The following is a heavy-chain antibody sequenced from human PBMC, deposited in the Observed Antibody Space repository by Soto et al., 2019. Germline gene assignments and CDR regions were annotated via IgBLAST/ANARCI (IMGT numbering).Heavy chain of an antibody. V-gene: IGHV4-30-4*01. CDR2: IYYSGST. CDR3: ARAMEYGSGGGDWFDP. Sequence: SETLSLTCTVSGGSISSGDYYWSWIRQPPGKGLEWIGYIYYSGSTYYNPSLKSRVTISVDTSKNQFSLKLSSVTAADTAVYYCARAMEYGSGGGDWFDPWGQGTLVTVSS. J-gene: IGHJ5*02. D-gene: IGHD3-10*01. CDR1: GGSISSGDYY.